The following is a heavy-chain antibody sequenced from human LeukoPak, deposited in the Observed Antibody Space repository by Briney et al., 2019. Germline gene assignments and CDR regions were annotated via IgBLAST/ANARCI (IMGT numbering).Heavy chain of an antibody. CDR2: IYSSGST. D-gene: IGHD7-27*01. J-gene: IGHJ4*02. V-gene: IGHV4-4*07. Sequence: SETLSLTCTVSGGSISSYYWSWIRQPAGKGLEWIGRIYSSGSTYYNPSLKSRVTMSVDTSKNQFSLKLSSVTAADMAVYYCARDGPNWGLLWGQGTLVTVSS. CDR3: ARDGPNWGLL. CDR1: GGSISSYY.